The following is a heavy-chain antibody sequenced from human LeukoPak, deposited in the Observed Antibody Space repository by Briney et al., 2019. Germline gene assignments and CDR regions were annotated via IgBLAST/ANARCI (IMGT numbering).Heavy chain of an antibody. J-gene: IGHJ4*02. V-gene: IGHV3-23*01. CDR3: ANYYCSSTSCSY. CDR1: GFTFTIYA. Sequence: GGSLRLSCAASGFTFTIYAMSWVRQAPGKGLEWVSAISGSGGSTYYADSVKGRFTISRDNSKNTLYLQMNSLRAEDTAVYYCANYYCSSTSCSYWGQGTLVTVSS. CDR2: ISGSGGST. D-gene: IGHD2-2*01.